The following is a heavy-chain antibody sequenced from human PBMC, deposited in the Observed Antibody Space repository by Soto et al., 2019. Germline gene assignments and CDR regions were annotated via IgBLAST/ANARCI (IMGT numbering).Heavy chain of an antibody. CDR3: ARDNIYCSGGSCYNWFDP. V-gene: IGHV3-11*01. CDR1: GFTFSDYY. Sequence: GGSLRLSCAASGFTFSDYYMSWIRQAPGKGLEWVSYISSSGSTIYYADSVKGRFTISRDNAKNSLYLQMNSLRAEDTAVYYCARDNIYCSGGSCYNWFDPWGQGTLVTVSS. D-gene: IGHD2-15*01. J-gene: IGHJ5*02. CDR2: ISSSGSTI.